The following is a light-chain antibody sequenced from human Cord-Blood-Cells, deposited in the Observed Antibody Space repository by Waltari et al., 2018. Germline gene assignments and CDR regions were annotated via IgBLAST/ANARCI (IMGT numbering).Light chain of an antibody. CDR2: EGS. CDR1: SSDVGSYNL. V-gene: IGLV2-23*01. Sequence: QSALTQPASVSGSPGQSITIPCPGTSSDVGSYNLFSWYHQHPGKAPKLMIYEGSKRPSGVANRFSGSKSGNTASLTISGLQAEDEADYYCCSYAGSRVFGGGTKLTVL. J-gene: IGLJ3*02. CDR3: CSYAGSRV.